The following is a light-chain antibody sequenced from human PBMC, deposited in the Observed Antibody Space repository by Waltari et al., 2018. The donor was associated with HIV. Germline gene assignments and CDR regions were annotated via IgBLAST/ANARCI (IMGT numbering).Light chain of an antibody. CDR2: GAS. CDR1: QSVISTY. V-gene: IGKV3-20*01. J-gene: IGKJ1*01. Sequence: EIVLTQSPGTLSLSPGERATLSCRASQSVISTYLAWYQQKPGQSPRLLIYGASSRATGIPDRVSGSGSGTDFTLTISRLEPEDFAVYYCQQYGGSPWTFGQGTKVEIK. CDR3: QQYGGSPWT.